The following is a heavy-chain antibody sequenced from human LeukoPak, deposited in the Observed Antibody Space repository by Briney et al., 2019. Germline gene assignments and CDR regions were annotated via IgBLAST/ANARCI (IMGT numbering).Heavy chain of an antibody. CDR2: ISSSSSTI. J-gene: IGHJ4*02. CDR1: GFTFTNYA. V-gene: IGHV3-48*01. Sequence: GGSLRLSCAASGFTFTNYAMSWVRQAPGKGLEWVSYISSSSSTIYYADSVKGRFTISRDNSKNTLYLQMNSLRAEDTAVYYCAGDVRWPPTFPYWGQGTLVSVSS. D-gene: IGHD2/OR15-2a*01. CDR3: AGDVRWPPTFPY.